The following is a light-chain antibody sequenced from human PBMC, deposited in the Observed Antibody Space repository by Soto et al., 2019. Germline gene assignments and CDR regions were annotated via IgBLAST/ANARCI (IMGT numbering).Light chain of an antibody. CDR1: QSVSNN. V-gene: IGKV3-15*01. CDR3: QQYNNWPPYS. CDR2: GAS. J-gene: IGKJ2*01. Sequence: EIVMTQSPATLSVSPGEIATLSCRASQSVSNNLAWYQQKSGPAARRLIYGASTRASCIPARFSGSGSGTEFTLTLSSLPSEDFAVSYCQQYNNWPPYSFGPGTKLEIK.